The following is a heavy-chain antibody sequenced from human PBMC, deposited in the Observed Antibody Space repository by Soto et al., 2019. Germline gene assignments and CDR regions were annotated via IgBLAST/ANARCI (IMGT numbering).Heavy chain of an antibody. D-gene: IGHD6-13*01. J-gene: IGHJ5*02. CDR2: IHSSGSI. Sequence: SETLSLTCTVSGGSISSTFYYWVWIRQPPGRGLEWIGYIHSSGSIYYNPSLKSRATMSIDTAGNQFSLKLSSVTAADTAVYYCARDRSIAAARFGWFDPWGQGTLVTVSS. CDR1: GGSISSTFYY. V-gene: IGHV4-39*07. CDR3: ARDRSIAAARFGWFDP.